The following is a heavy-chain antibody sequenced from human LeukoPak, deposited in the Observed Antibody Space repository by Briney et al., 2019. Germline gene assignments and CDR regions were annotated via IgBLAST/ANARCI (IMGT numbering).Heavy chain of an antibody. CDR1: GGSISRYY. CDR2: IYYSGST. CDR3: ASDLQVGFDP. Sequence: SETLSLTCCVSGGSISRYYWRWMRQPPGRGLEWIGYIYYSGSTNYNPSLKSRVTISVDTSKNQSSLKLSSVTAAGTVVYYGASDLQVGFDPWGQGTLVTVSS. V-gene: IGHV4-59*01. J-gene: IGHJ5*02. D-gene: IGHD5-24*01.